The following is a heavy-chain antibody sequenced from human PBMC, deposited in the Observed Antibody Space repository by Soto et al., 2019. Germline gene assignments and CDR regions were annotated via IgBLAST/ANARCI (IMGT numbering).Heavy chain of an antibody. CDR3: ARDVRSGSQS. Sequence: GSLRLSCAASGFTFSTYGMHWVRQAPGKGLEWVSYISSSSSTIYYADSVKGRFTISRDNAKNSLYLQMNSLRAEDTAVYYCARDVRSGSQSWGQGTLVTVSS. J-gene: IGHJ4*02. CDR1: GFTFSTYG. D-gene: IGHD3-22*01. CDR2: ISSSSSTI. V-gene: IGHV3-48*01.